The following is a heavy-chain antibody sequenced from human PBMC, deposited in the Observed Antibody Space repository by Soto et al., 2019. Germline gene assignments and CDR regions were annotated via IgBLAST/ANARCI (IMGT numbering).Heavy chain of an antibody. D-gene: IGHD3-22*01. J-gene: IGHJ6*02. Sequence: GASVKVSCKASGGTFSSYAISWVRQAPGQGLEWMGGIIPIFGTANYAQKFQGRVTITADESTSTAYMELSSLRSEDTAVYYCASYDGSSDYADYYYYGMDVWGQGTTVTVS. CDR1: GGTFSSYA. CDR3: ASYDGSSDYADYYYYGMDV. CDR2: IIPIFGTA. V-gene: IGHV1-69*13.